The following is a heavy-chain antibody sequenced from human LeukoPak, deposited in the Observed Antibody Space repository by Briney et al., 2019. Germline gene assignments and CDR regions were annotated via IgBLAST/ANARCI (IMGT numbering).Heavy chain of an antibody. J-gene: IGHJ6*02. V-gene: IGHV1-69*10. CDR2: IIPILGIA. D-gene: IGHD1-26*01. Sequence: GASVKVSCKASGGTFSSYAISWVRQAPGQGLEWMGWIIPILGIANYAQKFQGRVTITADKSTSTAYMELSSLRSEDTAVYYCARDHSIVGASYGMDVWGQGTTVTVSS. CDR3: ARDHSIVGASYGMDV. CDR1: GGTFSSYA.